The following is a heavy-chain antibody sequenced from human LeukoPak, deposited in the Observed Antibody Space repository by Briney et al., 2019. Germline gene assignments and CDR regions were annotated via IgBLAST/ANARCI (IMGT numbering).Heavy chain of an antibody. V-gene: IGHV4-59*08. D-gene: IGHD4-17*01. J-gene: IGHJ5*02. CDR2: IYDSGST. CDR1: GGSISSYY. CDR3: ARHTAPTVTYNWFDP. Sequence: SETLSLTCTVSGGSISSYYWNWIRQPPGKGLEWIGYIYDSGSTNYNPSLKSRVTISIDTSKNQFSLKLSSVTAADTAMYYCARHTAPTVTYNWFDPWGQGTLVTVSS.